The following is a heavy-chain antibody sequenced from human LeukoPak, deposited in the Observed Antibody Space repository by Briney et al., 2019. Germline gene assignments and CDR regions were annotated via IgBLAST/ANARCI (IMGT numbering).Heavy chain of an antibody. J-gene: IGHJ5*02. CDR2: IYPGDSGT. Sequence: GESLKISCQGSGYSFTSYWIGWVRQMPGKGLEWMGIIYPGDSGTRYSPSFQGQVTISADKSISTAYLQWSSLKASDTAIYYCARQELTEYNWFDPWGQGTLVTVSS. CDR3: ARQELTEYNWFDP. D-gene: IGHD3-10*01. V-gene: IGHV5-51*01. CDR1: GYSFTSYW.